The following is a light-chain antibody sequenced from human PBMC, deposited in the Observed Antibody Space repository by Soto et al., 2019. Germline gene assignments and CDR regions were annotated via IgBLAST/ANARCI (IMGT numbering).Light chain of an antibody. CDR2: CAS. CDR1: QSVSSSY. CDR3: QQYGSSPFT. Sequence: EIVLTQSPGTLSLSPGERATLSCRASQSVSSSYLAWYHQKPGQAPRLLIYCASSRATGIPDRYTGSGSGTDVTLTISTLEPEDFAVYYCQQYGSSPFTFGPGTKVDIK. V-gene: IGKV3-20*01. J-gene: IGKJ3*01.